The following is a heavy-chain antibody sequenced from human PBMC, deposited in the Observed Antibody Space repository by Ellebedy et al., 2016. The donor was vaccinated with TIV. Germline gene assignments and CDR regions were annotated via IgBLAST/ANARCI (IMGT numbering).Heavy chain of an antibody. V-gene: IGHV1-46*01. D-gene: IGHD2-21*02. CDR3: ARRRVVTAIPGGDGMDV. Sequence: AASVKVSCKASGYTFTNYYMHCLRQAPGQGLEWMGIINPSGGSTSYAQKFQGRVTMTRDTSTSTVYMELSSLRSEDTAVYYCARRRVVTAIPGGDGMDVWGQGTTVTVSS. CDR2: INPSGGST. J-gene: IGHJ6*02. CDR1: GYTFTNYY.